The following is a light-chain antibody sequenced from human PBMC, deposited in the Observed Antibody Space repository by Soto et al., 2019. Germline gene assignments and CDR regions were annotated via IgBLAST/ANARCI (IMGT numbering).Light chain of an antibody. V-gene: IGLV2-11*01. CDR3: CSYAGSYIPYV. CDR1: SSDVGGYNY. J-gene: IGLJ1*01. Sequence: QSVLTQPRSVSGSPGQSVTISCTGTSSDVGGYNYVSWYQQHPGKAPKLMIYDVSKRPSGVPDRFSGSKSGNMASLTISGLQAEDEADYYCCSYAGSYIPYVFGTGTKVTVL. CDR2: DVS.